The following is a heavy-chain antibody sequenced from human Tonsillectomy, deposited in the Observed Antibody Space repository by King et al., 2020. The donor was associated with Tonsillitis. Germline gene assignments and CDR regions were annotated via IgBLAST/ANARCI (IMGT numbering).Heavy chain of an antibody. CDR3: ARHPYYYNSSGYSPAGDNAFDI. CDR2: IDPSDSYT. Sequence: VQLVESGAEVKKPGESLRISCKGSGYSFTNYWISWVRQMPGNGLEWMGRIDPSDSYTNYSPSFQGHVTISADKSISTAYLRWSSLKASDTAMYYCARHPYYYNSSGYSPAGDNAFDIWGQGTMVTVSS. J-gene: IGHJ3*02. V-gene: IGHV5-10-1*03. D-gene: IGHD3-22*01. CDR1: GYSFTNYW.